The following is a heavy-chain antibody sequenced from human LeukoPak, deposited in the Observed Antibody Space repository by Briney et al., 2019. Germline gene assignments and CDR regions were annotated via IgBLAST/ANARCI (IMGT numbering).Heavy chain of an antibody. V-gene: IGHV3-9*03. CDR1: GFTFDDYA. D-gene: IGHD2-2*01. J-gene: IGHJ4*02. CDR3: AKGAFSEICSSTSCYFDY. Sequence: GRSLRLSCAASGFTFDDYAMHWVRQAPGKGLEWVSGISWNSGSIGYADSVKGRFTISRDNAKNSLYLQMNSLRAEDMALYYCAKGAFSEICSSTSCYFDYWGKGTPVTVSS. CDR2: ISWNSGSI.